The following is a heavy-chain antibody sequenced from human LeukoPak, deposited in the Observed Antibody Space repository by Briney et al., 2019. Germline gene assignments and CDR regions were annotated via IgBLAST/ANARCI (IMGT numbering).Heavy chain of an antibody. CDR1: GFTFSSFA. D-gene: IGHD3-16*01. Sequence: GGSLRLSCAASGFTFSSFAMHWVRQAPGKGLEWVAVISYDGDNEYYADSVKGQFAISRDNSKDRLYLQMNSLRPEDTAMYYCARVRGGRSWYYYGMDVWGRGTTVTVSS. J-gene: IGHJ6*02. V-gene: IGHV3-30*09. CDR3: ARVRGGRSWYYYGMDV. CDR2: ISYDGDNE.